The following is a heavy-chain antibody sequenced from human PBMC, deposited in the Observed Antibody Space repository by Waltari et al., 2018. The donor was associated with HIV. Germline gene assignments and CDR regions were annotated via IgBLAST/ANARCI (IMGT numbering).Heavy chain of an antibody. V-gene: IGHV3-21*01. CDR2: MSRVSTYI. CDR3: ARVGHSAVAGTVAYYFDY. D-gene: IGHD6-19*01. CDR1: GFSFSTST. J-gene: IGHJ4*02. Sequence: EVQLVESGGGLVKPGGSLRLSCAASGFSFSTSTINWVRQAPGKGLMSLSSMSRVSTYIYYAVSVKGRFTVSRDNAKNSVSLQMNSLRAEDTAVYYCARVGHSAVAGTVAYYFDYWGQGPLVTVSS.